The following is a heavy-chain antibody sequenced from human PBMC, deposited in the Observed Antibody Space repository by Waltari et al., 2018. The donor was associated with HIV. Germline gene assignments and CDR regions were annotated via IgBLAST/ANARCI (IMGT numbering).Heavy chain of an antibody. J-gene: IGHJ5*01. CDR3: AKTGYDSGWTFDS. CDR1: GFTFSNYP. V-gene: IGHV3-23*01. Sequence: EVQLLESGGGLVQAGGSLRLSCAASGFTFSNYPMSWIRQAPGKGREGVSGRSGSGGTEYYADSVRGRFTISRDDSRNTRDLQMTNLRAEDTAMYYCAKTGYDSGWTFDSWGQGTLVTVSS. CDR2: RSGSGGTE. D-gene: IGHD6-19*01.